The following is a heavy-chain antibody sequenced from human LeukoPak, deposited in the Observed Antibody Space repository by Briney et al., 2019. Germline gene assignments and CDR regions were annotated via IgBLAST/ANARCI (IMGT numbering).Heavy chain of an antibody. CDR3: ARYRYSSSWYAY. V-gene: IGHV4-39*07. CDR2: IYYSGST. Sequence: SETLSLTCTVSGGSISSSSYYWGWIRQPPGKGLEWIGSIYYSGSTYYNPSLKSRVTISVDTSKNQFSLKLSSVTAADTAVYYCARYRYSSSWYAYWGQGTLVTVSS. D-gene: IGHD6-13*01. J-gene: IGHJ4*02. CDR1: GGSISSSSYY.